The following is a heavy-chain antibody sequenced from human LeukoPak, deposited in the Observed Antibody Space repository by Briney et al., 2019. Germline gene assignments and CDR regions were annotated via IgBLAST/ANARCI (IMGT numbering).Heavy chain of an antibody. CDR3: APDRTIISVAARSNWFDP. CDR2: IYHTGST. D-gene: IGHD6-6*01. CDR1: GYSISSTYC. V-gene: IGHV4-38-2*02. Sequence: SETLSLTCTVSGYSISSTYCWGWIRQSPGRGLEWIGSIYHTGSTFYNPSLTSRVTISVDTSKNQFSLNLTSVTAADTAVYYCAPDRTIISVAARSNWFDPWGQGTLVTVSS. J-gene: IGHJ5*02.